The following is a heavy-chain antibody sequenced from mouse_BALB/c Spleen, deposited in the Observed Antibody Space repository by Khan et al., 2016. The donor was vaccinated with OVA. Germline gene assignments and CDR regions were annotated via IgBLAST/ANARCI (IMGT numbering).Heavy chain of an antibody. CDR3: ARPYYYGSSYDTMDA. V-gene: IGHV1-63*02. CDR2: IYPGSGNT. CDR1: GYTFTNYW. J-gene: IGHJ4*01. D-gene: IGHD1-1*01. Sequence: QVQLQQSGAELVRPGTSVKMSCKAAGYTFTNYWIGWVKQRPGHGLEWIGDIYPGSGNTNYNEKFKGKATLTADTSSSTAYMQLSSLTSEDSAIYSCARPYYYGSSYDTMDAWGQGTSVTVSS.